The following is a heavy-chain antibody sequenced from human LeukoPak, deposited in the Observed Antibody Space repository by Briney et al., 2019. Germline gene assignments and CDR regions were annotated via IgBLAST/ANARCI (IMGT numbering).Heavy chain of an antibody. V-gene: IGHV1-24*01. Sequence: GASVKVSCKVSGYTLTELSMHWVRQAPGKGLECMGGFDPEVGKTIYAQKFQGRVTMTEDTSTDTAYMELSSLRSEDTAVYYCATRYCSGGSCPNYYYYYINVWGKGTTVTVSS. D-gene: IGHD2-15*01. J-gene: IGHJ6*03. CDR2: FDPEVGKT. CDR3: ATRYCSGGSCPNYYYYYINV. CDR1: GYTLTELS.